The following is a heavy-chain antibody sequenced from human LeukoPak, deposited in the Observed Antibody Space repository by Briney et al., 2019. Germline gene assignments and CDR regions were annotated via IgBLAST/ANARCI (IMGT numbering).Heavy chain of an antibody. CDR2: ISGGVGST. CDR3: AKSNPTLPSGMDV. D-gene: IGHD1-14*01. J-gene: IGHJ6*02. V-gene: IGHV3-23*01. Sequence: AGGSLRLSCAPSGFTFSSYAMNWVRQAPGKGLDWVSGISGGVGSTYYADSVRGRFTISRDNSKNTLFLQMNTLRAEDTAVYYCAKSNPTLPSGMDVWGQGTTVTVSS. CDR1: GFTFSSYA.